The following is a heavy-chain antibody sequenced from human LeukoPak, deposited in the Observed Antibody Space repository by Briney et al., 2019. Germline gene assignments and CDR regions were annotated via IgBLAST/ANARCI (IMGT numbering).Heavy chain of an antibody. CDR2: IWYDGSNK. Sequence: GGSLRLSCAASGFTFSSYGMHWVHQAPGKGLEWVAVIWYDGSNKYYADSVKGRFTISRDNSKNTLYLQMNSLRAEDTAVYYCAEPYCSGGSCYSYYYYMDAWGKGTTVSVS. J-gene: IGHJ6*03. V-gene: IGHV3-33*08. D-gene: IGHD2-15*01. CDR3: AEPYCSGGSCYSYYYYMDA. CDR1: GFTFSSYG.